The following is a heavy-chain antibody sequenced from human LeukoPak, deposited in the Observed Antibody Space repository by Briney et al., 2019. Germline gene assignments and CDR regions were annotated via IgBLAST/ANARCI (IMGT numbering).Heavy chain of an antibody. CDR2: IQYDGNNK. CDR1: GFTFSSYG. CDR3: AKIGRSYDFWTGYYEEEVDYMDV. D-gene: IGHD3-3*01. Sequence: GGSLRLSCAASGFTFSSYGMHWVRQAPGKGLEWVTSIQYDGNNKYYADSVKGRFTISSKNTLYLQMNSLRAEDTAVYYCAKIGRSYDFWTGYYEEEVDYMDVWGKGTTVTVSS. V-gene: IGHV3-30*02. J-gene: IGHJ6*03.